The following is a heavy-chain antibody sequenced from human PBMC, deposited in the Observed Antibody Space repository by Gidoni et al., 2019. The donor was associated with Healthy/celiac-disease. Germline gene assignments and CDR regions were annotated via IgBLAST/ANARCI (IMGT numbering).Heavy chain of an antibody. J-gene: IGHJ3*02. Sequence: QVQLVESVGGVVQPGRSLRLSCAASGFTFSSYAMPWVRQAPGKGLEWVAVISYDGSNKYYADSVKGRFTISRDNSKNTLYLQMNSLRAEDTAVYYCASISPPLRITMIVVVKGPYAFDIWGQGTMVTVSS. CDR1: GFTFSSYA. V-gene: IGHV3-30-3*01. CDR2: ISYDGSNK. D-gene: IGHD3-22*01. CDR3: ASISPPLRITMIVVVKGPYAFDI.